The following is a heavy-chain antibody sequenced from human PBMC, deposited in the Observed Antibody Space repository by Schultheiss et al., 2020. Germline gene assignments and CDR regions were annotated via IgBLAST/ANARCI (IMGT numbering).Heavy chain of an antibody. CDR3: ARHHNIVIVPTAMAFDY. D-gene: IGHD2-2*01. Sequence: SETLSLTCAVSGGSISNSNWWSWVRQPPGKGLEWIGYIYYSGSTYYNPSLKSRVTISVDTSKNQFSLKLSSVTAADTAVYYCARHHNIVIVPTAMAFDYWGQGTLVTVSS. V-gene: IGHV4-4*02. CDR1: GGSISNSNW. J-gene: IGHJ4*02. CDR2: IYYSGST.